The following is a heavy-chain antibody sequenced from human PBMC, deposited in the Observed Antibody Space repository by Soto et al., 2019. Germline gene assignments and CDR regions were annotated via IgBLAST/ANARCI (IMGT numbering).Heavy chain of an antibody. Sequence: QVQLVQSGAEVKKPGSSVKVSCKASGGTFSSYAISWVRQAPGQGLEWMGGIIPIFGTANYAQKFQGRVTITADKSTSTAYMELSSLRSEDTAVYYCARIYTGWEFTHEAFDIWGQGTMVTVSS. CDR3: ARIYTGWEFTHEAFDI. V-gene: IGHV1-69*06. D-gene: IGHD1-26*01. J-gene: IGHJ3*02. CDR2: IIPIFGTA. CDR1: GGTFSSYA.